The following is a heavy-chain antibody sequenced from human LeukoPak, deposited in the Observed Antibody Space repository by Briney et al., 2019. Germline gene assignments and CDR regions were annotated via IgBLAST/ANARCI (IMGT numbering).Heavy chain of an antibody. Sequence: PGGSLRLSCAASGFTFSSYAMSWVRQAPGKGLEWVSAISGSGGSTYYADSVKGRFTISRDNAKNSLYLQMNSLRAEDTAVYYCAREGTYYYDSSGPLDYWGQGTLVTVSS. CDR3: AREGTYYYDSSGPLDY. D-gene: IGHD3-22*01. V-gene: IGHV3-23*01. CDR1: GFTFSSYA. J-gene: IGHJ4*02. CDR2: ISGSGGST.